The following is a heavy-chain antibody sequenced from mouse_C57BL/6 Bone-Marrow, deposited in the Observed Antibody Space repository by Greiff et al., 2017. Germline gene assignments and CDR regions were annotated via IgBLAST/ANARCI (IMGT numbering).Heavy chain of an antibody. Sequence: VMLVESGAELVRPGASVKLSCKASGYTFTDYYINWVKQRPGQGLEWIARIYPGSGNTYYNEKFKGKATLTAEKSSSTAYMQLSSLTSEDSAVYFCARENYSWGQGTTLTVSS. CDR1: GYTFTDYY. CDR2: IYPGSGNT. CDR3: ARENYS. V-gene: IGHV1-76*01. J-gene: IGHJ2*01.